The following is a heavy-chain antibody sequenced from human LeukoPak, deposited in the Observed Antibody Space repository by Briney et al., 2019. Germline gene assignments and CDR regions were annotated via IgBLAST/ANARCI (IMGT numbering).Heavy chain of an antibody. Sequence: PGGSLRLSCVASGFSFSSYEMNWVRQAPGKGLEWVSYMNSGGSTIYYADSVKGRFTISRDNAKNSLFLQMNSLRAEDTAVYYCARDRVPGYSGYDFDYWGQGSLVTVSS. D-gene: IGHD5-12*01. CDR1: GFSFSSYE. CDR3: ARDRVPGYSGYDFDY. V-gene: IGHV3-48*03. J-gene: IGHJ4*02. CDR2: MNSGGSTI.